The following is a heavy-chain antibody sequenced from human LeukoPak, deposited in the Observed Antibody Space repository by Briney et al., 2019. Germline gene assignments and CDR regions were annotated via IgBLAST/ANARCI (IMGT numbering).Heavy chain of an antibody. CDR3: AKDPGVGLLGY. CDR2: IWYGGSNK. V-gene: IGHV3-30*02. Sequence: PGGSLRLSCAASGFTFSSYGMHWVRQAPGKGLEWVAVIWYGGSNKYYADSVKGRFTISRDNSKNTLYLQMNSLRAEDTAVYYCAKDPGVGLLGYWGQGTLVTVSS. CDR1: GFTFSSYG. J-gene: IGHJ4*02. D-gene: IGHD7-27*01.